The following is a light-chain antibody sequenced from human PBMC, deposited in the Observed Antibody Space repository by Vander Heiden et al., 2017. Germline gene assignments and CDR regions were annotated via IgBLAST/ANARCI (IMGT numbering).Light chain of an antibody. V-gene: IGKV3-11*01. CDR3: QQRSNWPPVT. J-gene: IGKJ4*01. CDR1: QSVSSY. CDR2: DAS. Sequence: EIVLTHSPATLSLSPGERATLSCRASQSVSSYLAWYQQKPGQATRLLIYDASNRATGIPAKFSGSGSGTDFTLTISSLEPEDFAVYYCQQRSNWPPVTFGGGTKVEIK.